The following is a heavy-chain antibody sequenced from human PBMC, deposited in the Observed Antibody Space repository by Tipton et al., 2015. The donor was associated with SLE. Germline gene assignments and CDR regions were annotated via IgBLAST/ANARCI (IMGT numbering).Heavy chain of an antibody. Sequence: GSLRLSCAASGFTFSGFEMNWVRQAPGKGLEWVSYISGSGNTVYYADSVKGRFTVSRDNAKSSLFLQVGSLRAEDTAIYYCARESPSGDDQGLDYWGQGTLVTVS. CDR3: ARESPSGDDQGLDY. CDR2: ISGSGNTV. D-gene: IGHD5-12*01. CDR1: GFTFSGFE. J-gene: IGHJ4*02. V-gene: IGHV3-48*03.